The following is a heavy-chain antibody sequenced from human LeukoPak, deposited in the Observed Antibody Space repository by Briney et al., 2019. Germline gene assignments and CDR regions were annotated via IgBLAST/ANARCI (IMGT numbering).Heavy chain of an antibody. V-gene: IGHV3-30*18. D-gene: IGHD6-19*01. CDR1: GFTFSSYG. J-gene: IGHJ3*02. CDR3: AKRIIDSGWEDDAFDI. CDR2: ISYDGSNK. Sequence: GGSLRLSCAASGFTFSSYGMHWVRQAPGKGLEWVAVISYDGSNKYYADSVKGRFTISRDNSKNTLYLQMNSLRAEGTAVYYCAKRIIDSGWEDDAFDIWGQGTMVTVSS.